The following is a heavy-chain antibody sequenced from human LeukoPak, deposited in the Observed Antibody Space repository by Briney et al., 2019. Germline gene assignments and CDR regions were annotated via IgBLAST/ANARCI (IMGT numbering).Heavy chain of an antibody. CDR3: ARAGPHLNWFDP. CDR1: GYSISSGYY. J-gene: IGHJ5*02. V-gene: IGHV4-38-2*02. D-gene: IGHD3-10*01. CDR2: IHHSGST. Sequence: SETLSLTCSVSGYSISSGYYWGWIRQPPGKGLEWIGSIHHSGSTYYNPSLKSRVTISVDTSKNQFSLKLSSVTAADTAVYYCARAGPHLNWFDPWGQGTLVTVSS.